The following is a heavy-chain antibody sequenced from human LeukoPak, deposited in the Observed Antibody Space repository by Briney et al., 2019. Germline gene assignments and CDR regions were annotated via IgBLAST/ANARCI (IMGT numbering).Heavy chain of an antibody. CDR2: IPYDGSNK. CDR1: GFTFSSYG. V-gene: IGHV3-30*18. J-gene: IGHJ4*02. CDR3: AKDGHDNGWSRFYYFDY. Sequence: PGGSLRLSCAASGFTFSSYGMHWVRQAPGKGLEWVAVIPYDGSNKLYADSVKGRFTISRDNSKNTLFVQMNCLRAEDTAVYYCAKDGHDNGWSRFYYFDYWGQGTLVTVSS. D-gene: IGHD6-19*01.